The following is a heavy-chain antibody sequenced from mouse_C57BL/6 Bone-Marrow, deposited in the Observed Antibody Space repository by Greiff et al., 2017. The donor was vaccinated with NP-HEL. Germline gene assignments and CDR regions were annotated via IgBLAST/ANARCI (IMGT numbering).Heavy chain of an antibody. J-gene: IGHJ4*01. Sequence: VKLMESGPGLVAPSQSLSITCTVSGFSLTSYAISWVRQPPGKGLEWLGVIWTGGGTNYNSALKSRLSISKDNSKSQVFLKMNSLQTDDTARYYCARNQFLPYYYGSPYYAMDYWGQGTSVTVSA. D-gene: IGHD1-1*01. CDR2: IWTGGGT. CDR3: ARNQFLPYYYGSPYYAMDY. V-gene: IGHV2-9-1*01. CDR1: GFSLTSYA.